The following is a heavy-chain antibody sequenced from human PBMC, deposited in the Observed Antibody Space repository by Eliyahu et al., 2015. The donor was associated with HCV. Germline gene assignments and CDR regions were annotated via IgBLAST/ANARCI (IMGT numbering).Heavy chain of an antibody. J-gene: IGHJ4*02. D-gene: IGHD6-19*01. CDR2: INEVSST. Sequence: QGQLQQWGAGLLKPSETLSLTCAVYAGSFSGYYWSWIRQTPGKRLEWIGEINEVSSTNYNPSLKSRLTISVDASKNQFSLKLRSVTAADTAVYYCARGGQWLVRVFDYWGQGTPVTVSS. CDR3: ARGGQWLVRVFDY. V-gene: IGHV4-34*01. CDR1: AGSFSGYY.